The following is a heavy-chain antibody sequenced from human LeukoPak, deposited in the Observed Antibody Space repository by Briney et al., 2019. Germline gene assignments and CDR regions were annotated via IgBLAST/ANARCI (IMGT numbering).Heavy chain of an antibody. V-gene: IGHV3-30*02. CDR2: IRYDGSNK. J-gene: IGHJ4*02. CDR1: GFNFDNFA. Sequence: GGSLRLSCAASGFNFDNFAMHWVRQAPGKGLEWVAFIRYDGSNKYYADSVKGRFTISRDNSKNTLYLQMNSLRAEDTAVYYCAKDPTVTTVYFDYWGQGTLVTVSS. CDR3: AKDPTVTTVYFDY. D-gene: IGHD4-11*01.